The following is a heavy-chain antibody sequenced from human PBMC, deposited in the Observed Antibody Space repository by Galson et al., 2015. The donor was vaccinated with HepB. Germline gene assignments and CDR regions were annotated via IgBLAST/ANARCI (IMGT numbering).Heavy chain of an antibody. Sequence: SLRLSCAASGFTFSSYAMHWVRQAPGKGLEWVAVISYDGSNKYYADSVKGRFTISRDNSKNTLYLQMNSLRAEDTAVYYCAREGRMDTAMAPAAFDIWGQGTMVTVSS. D-gene: IGHD5-18*01. CDR3: AREGRMDTAMAPAAFDI. J-gene: IGHJ3*02. CDR1: GFTFSSYA. CDR2: ISYDGSNK. V-gene: IGHV3-30-3*01.